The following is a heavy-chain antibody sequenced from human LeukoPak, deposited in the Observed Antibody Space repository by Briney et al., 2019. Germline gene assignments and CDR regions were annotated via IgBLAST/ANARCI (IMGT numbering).Heavy chain of an antibody. Sequence: ASVKVSCKASGYTFTSYGISWVRQAPGQGLEWMGWISAYNGNTNYAQKLQGRVTMTTDTSTSTAYIELRSLRSDDTAVYYCARTKRGYSYGETEFDYWGLGTLVTVSS. CDR2: ISAYNGNT. CDR1: GYTFTSYG. V-gene: IGHV1-18*01. J-gene: IGHJ4*02. D-gene: IGHD5-18*01. CDR3: ARTKRGYSYGETEFDY.